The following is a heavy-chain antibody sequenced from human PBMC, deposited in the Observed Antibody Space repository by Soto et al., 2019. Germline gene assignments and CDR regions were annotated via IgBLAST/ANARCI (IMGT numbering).Heavy chain of an antibody. CDR3: ARADRTLVTSYGLDV. V-gene: IGHV4-34*01. Sequence: ETLSLTCAVSGGSFSGFYWTWIRQPPGEGLEWIGEINHSGTTNFNPSLRSRLTISLDSSKKHFSLKLTSMTAADAAVYYCARADRTLVTSYGLDVWGQGTTVTVS. CDR2: INHSGTT. J-gene: IGHJ6*02. D-gene: IGHD2-21*02. CDR1: GGSFSGFY.